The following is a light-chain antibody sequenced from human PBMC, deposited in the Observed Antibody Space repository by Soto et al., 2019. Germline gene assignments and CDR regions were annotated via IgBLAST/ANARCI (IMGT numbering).Light chain of an antibody. V-gene: IGLV2-8*01. J-gene: IGLJ1*01. CDR1: SSDVGGYNF. Sequence: SVLTQPPSASGSPGQSVTISCTGTSSDVGGYNFVSWYQQHPGKAPKLMIYQVNKRPSGVPDRFSGSKSGNTASLTVSGLQAEDEADYYCTSFAGSNNPYVFGTGTKLTVL. CDR2: QVN. CDR3: TSFAGSNNPYV.